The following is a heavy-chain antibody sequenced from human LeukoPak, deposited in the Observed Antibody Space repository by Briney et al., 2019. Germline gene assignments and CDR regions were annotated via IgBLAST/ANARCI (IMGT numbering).Heavy chain of an antibody. CDR2: INHSGST. CDR1: GGSFSGYC. J-gene: IGHJ6*03. CDR3: ARAYGDYRYYYYYMDV. V-gene: IGHV4-34*01. D-gene: IGHD4-17*01. Sequence: SETLSLTCAVFGGSFSGYCWSWIRQRPGKGLEWIGEINHSGSTNYNPSLKSRVTISVDTSKNQFSLRVSSVTAADTAVYYCARAYGDYRYYYYYMDVWGKGTTVTVSS.